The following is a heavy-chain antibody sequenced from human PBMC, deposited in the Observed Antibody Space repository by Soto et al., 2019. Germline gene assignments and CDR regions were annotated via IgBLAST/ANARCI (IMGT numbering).Heavy chain of an antibody. CDR2: INSASSYI. J-gene: IGHJ4*02. Sequence: GGSLRLSCAASGFTFTCYNMNWVRQAPGKGLEWVSSINSASSYIYYADSVKGRFTISRDNAESSLYLQMNNLRAEDTAVYYCARGGGSSSWYYFNFWRPGTLVTVSS. D-gene: IGHD6-13*01. CDR1: GFTFTCYN. V-gene: IGHV3-21*01. CDR3: ARGGGSSSWYYFNF.